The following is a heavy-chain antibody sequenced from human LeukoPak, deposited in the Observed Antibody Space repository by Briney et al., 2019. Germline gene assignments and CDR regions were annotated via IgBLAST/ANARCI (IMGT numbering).Heavy chain of an antibody. D-gene: IGHD4-17*01. V-gene: IGHV3-23*01. CDR1: GFTFSSYA. J-gene: IGHJ4*02. CDR2: ISGSGGST. CDR3: ARRGISTVTTKRGLDY. Sequence: GGSLRLSCAASGFTFSSYAMSWVRQAPGKGLEWVSAISGSGGSTYYADSVKGRFTISRDNSKNTLYLQMNSLRAEDTAVYYCARRGISTVTTKRGLDYWGQGTLVTVSS.